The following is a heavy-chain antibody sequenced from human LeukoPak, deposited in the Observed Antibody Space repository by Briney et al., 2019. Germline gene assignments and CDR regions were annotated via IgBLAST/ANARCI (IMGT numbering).Heavy chain of an antibody. CDR1: GLTFSSYA. CDR3: AKDGNTYNRGWFVD. D-gene: IGHD1-14*01. J-gene: IGHJ5*02. CDR2: ISGSGGST. Sequence: GGSLRLSCAASGLTFSSYAMSWVRQAPGKGLEWVSAISGSGGSTNYADSVRGRFSISRDNSKNTLYLQMNSLRADDTAAYYCAKDGNTYNRGWFVDWGQGTRVTVSS. V-gene: IGHV3-23*01.